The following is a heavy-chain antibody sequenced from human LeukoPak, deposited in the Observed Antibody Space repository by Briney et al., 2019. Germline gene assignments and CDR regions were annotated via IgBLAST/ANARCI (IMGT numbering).Heavy chain of an antibody. CDR2: ISHDGSNI. V-gene: IGHV3-30-3*01. J-gene: IGHJ4*02. CDR3: ARDPGYCRSTTCYVRFDY. Sequence: GGSLRLSCAASHFTFNTYAMHWVRQAPGKGLEWVAFISHDGSNIYYADSVKGRFSISRDNSRNTVNLQMSSLRTEDTAVYYCARDPGYCRSTTCYVRFDYWGQGTLVTVSS. D-gene: IGHD2-2*01. CDR1: HFTFNTYA.